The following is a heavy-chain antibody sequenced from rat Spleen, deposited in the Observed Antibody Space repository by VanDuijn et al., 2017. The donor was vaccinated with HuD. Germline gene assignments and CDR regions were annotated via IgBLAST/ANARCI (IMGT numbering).Heavy chain of an antibody. V-gene: IGHV5-19*01. CDR1: GFTFSNYG. D-gene: IGHD1-1*01. J-gene: IGHJ2*01. CDR3: ARHNRDTTVVTDYFDY. Sequence: EVQLVESGGGLVQPGGSLKLSCAASGFTFSNYGMHWIRQAPTKVLEWVASISPTGAITNNRDSVKGRFTISRDNAKSTLYLQMDSLRSEDTATYYCARHNRDTTVVTDYFDYWGQGVMVTVSS. CDR2: ISPTGAIT.